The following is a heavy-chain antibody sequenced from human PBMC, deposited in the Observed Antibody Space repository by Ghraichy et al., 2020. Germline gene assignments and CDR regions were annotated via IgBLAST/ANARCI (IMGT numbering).Heavy chain of an antibody. CDR3: AKGGVVAATIYYYYGMDV. CDR2: ISGSGGST. V-gene: IGHV3-23*01. Sequence: GESLNISCAASGFTFSSYAMSWVRQAPGKGLEWVSAISGSGGSTYYADSVKGRFTISRDNSKNTLYLQMNSLRAEDTAVYYCAKGGVVAATIYYYYGMDVWGQGTTVTVSS. CDR1: GFTFSSYA. J-gene: IGHJ6*02. D-gene: IGHD2-15*01.